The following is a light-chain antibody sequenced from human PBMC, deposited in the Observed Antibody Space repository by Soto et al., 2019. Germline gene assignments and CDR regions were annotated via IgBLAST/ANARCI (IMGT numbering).Light chain of an antibody. CDR3: QQRSNWPPELT. Sequence: LTQSPATLSLSKGERATLSRGASQRVSSFLAWYPQNPGQAPRPLIYDASNRATGIPASFSGSGSGTAFTLTISSLDPEDFAVYYCQQRSNWPPELTFGGGTKV. CDR1: QRVSSF. V-gene: IGKV3-11*01. CDR2: DAS. J-gene: IGKJ4*01.